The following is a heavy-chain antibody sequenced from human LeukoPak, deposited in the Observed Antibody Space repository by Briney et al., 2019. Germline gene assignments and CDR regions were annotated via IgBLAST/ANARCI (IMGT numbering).Heavy chain of an antibody. CDR1: GDSLNSGNYY. J-gene: IGHJ4*02. V-gene: IGHV4-31*03. Sequence: SQTLSLTCTVSGDSLNSGNYYWTWIRQHPGKGLEWIGYIFTSGNTYYNPSLKGRLLTSVDTSKSQFSLRLTSVTAADTAVYYCARETLRGDPFDFWGQGIQVTVSS. CDR2: IFTSGNT. CDR3: ARETLRGDPFDF. D-gene: IGHD2-21*02.